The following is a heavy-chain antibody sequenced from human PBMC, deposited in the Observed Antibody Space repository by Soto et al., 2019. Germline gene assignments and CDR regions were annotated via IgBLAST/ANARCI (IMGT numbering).Heavy chain of an antibody. CDR1: GFTFGTKG. CDR2: ISYGGSNK. V-gene: IGHV3-30*18. J-gene: IGHJ5*02. Sequence: QVQLVESGGGVVQPGRSLRLSCAASGFTFGTKGMNWVRRAPAKGLEWGAVISYGGSNKYYPNSVKGRFTISRDNSKNTLYLQMNNLRAEDTAVYYCAKDNCISTSCYRLYNWFDPWGQGTLVTVSS. CDR3: AKDNCISTSCYRLYNWFDP. D-gene: IGHD2-2*01.